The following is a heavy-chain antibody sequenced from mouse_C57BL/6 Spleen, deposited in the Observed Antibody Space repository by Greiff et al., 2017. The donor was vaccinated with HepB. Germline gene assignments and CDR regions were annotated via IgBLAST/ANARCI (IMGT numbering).Heavy chain of an antibody. CDR1: GYTFTDYN. J-gene: IGHJ1*03. V-gene: IGHV1-18*01. CDR2: INPNNGGT. D-gene: IGHD2-3*01. Sequence: EVKLMESGPELVKPGASVKIPCKASGYTFTDYNMDWVKQSHGKSLEWIGDINPNNGGTNYNQKFKGKATLTVDKSSSTAYMELRSLTSEDTAVYYCARGGLLRYFDVWGTGTTVTVSS. CDR3: ARGGLLRYFDV.